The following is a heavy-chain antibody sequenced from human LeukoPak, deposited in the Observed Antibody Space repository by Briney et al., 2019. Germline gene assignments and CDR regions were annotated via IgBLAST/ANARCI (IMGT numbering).Heavy chain of an antibody. D-gene: IGHD3-10*01. Sequence: SETLSLTCTVSGDSITDYYWSWVRQSPMKRLEWIAYIRSTGATNYSPSLRSRVTISMDTSKNQFSLKLTSVTAADTAVYFCARHCSYGPASYPLDSWGQGILVTVSS. CDR3: ARHCSYGPASYPLDS. J-gene: IGHJ5*01. V-gene: IGHV4-59*08. CDR2: IRSTGAT. CDR1: GDSITDYY.